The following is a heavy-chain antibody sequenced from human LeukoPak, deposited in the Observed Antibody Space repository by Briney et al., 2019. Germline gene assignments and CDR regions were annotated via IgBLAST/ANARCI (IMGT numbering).Heavy chain of an antibody. V-gene: IGHV1-69*01. J-gene: IGHJ4*02. Sequence: SVKVSCTASGGTFSSYAISWVRQAPGQGLEWMGGIIPIFGTANYAQKFQGRVTITADESTSTAYMELSSLRSEDTAVYYCARYSSSWRLHYFDYWGQGTIVTVSS. D-gene: IGHD6-13*01. CDR2: IIPIFGTA. CDR1: GGTFSSYA. CDR3: ARYSSSWRLHYFDY.